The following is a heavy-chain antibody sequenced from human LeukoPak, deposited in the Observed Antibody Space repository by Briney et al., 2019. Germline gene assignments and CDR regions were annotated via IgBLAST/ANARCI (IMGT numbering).Heavy chain of an antibody. J-gene: IGHJ4*02. Sequence: SETLSLTCAVYGGSFSGYYWSWIRQPPGKGLEWIGEINHSGSTNYNPSLKSRVTISVDTSKNQFSLKLSSVTAADTAVYYCARGSRLTYYYDSSDYCRFDYWGQGTLVTVSS. D-gene: IGHD3-22*01. CDR3: ARGSRLTYYYDSSDYCRFDY. V-gene: IGHV4-34*01. CDR2: INHSGST. CDR1: GGSFSGYY.